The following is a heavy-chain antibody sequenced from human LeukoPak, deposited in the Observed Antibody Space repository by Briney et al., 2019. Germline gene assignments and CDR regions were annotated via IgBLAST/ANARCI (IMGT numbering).Heavy chain of an antibody. CDR2: IYDIGTT. J-gene: IGHJ6*02. CDR1: GFTVSTNY. Sequence: GGSLRLSCAASGFTVSTNYMTWVRQAPEKGLEWVSVIYDIGTTYYADSVKARFTISRDISKNTVYLQMNSLRVDDTAVYYCARVCGTYPCYFGMDVWGQGATVTVS. CDR3: ARVCGTYPCYFGMDV. V-gene: IGHV3-66*01. D-gene: IGHD1-26*01.